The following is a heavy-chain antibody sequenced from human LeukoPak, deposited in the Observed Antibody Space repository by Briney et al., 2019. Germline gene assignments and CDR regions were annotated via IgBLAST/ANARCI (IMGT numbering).Heavy chain of an antibody. Sequence: VASVKVSCKASGGTFSSYAISWVRQAPGQGLEWMGGIIPIFGTANYAQKFQGRVTITTDESTSTAYMELSSLRSEDTAVYYCATPYSSSSVAPMDVWGKGTTVTVSS. CDR1: GGTFSSYA. CDR2: IIPIFGTA. CDR3: ATPYSSSSVAPMDV. D-gene: IGHD6-6*01. J-gene: IGHJ6*03. V-gene: IGHV1-69*05.